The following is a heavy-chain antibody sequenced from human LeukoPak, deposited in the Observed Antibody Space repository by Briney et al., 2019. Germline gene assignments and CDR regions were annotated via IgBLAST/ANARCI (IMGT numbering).Heavy chain of an antibody. CDR1: GGTFSSYA. V-gene: IGHV1-69*04. CDR3: ARDGDGIAAAGDAFDI. J-gene: IGHJ3*02. Sequence: GASVKVSCKASGGTFSSYAISWVRQAPGQGLEWMGRIIPILGIANYAQKFQGRVTITADKSTSTVYMELSSLRSEDTAVYYCARDGDGIAAAGDAFDIWGQGTMVTVSS. D-gene: IGHD6-13*01. CDR2: IIPILGIA.